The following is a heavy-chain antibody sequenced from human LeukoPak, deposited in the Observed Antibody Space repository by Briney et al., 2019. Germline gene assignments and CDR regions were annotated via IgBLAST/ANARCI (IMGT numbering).Heavy chain of an antibody. CDR1: GGTFSSFA. D-gene: IGHD5-18*01. CDR2: IIPIFGTG. CDR3: AREAPSETTMVSAFDI. V-gene: IGHV1-69*06. J-gene: IGHJ3*02. Sequence: SVKLSCKAFGGTFSSFAISWVRQAPGQGLEWMGGIIPIFGTGNYAQTFQGRVTIIADITTRTAYMELSSLRSEDTAVYYCAREAPSETTMVSAFDIWGQGTIVTVSS.